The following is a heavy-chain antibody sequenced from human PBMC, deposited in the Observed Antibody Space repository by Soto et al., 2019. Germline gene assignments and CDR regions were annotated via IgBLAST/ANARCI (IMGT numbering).Heavy chain of an antibody. CDR1: GYTFTSYD. V-gene: IGHV1-8*01. Sequence: ASVKVSCKASGYTFTSYDINWVRQATGQGLEWMGWMNPNSGNTGYAQKFQGRVTMTRNTSISTAYMELSSLRSEDTAVYYCEREHPRIAVAGSDAFDIWGQGTMVT. D-gene: IGHD6-19*01. CDR3: EREHPRIAVAGSDAFDI. CDR2: MNPNSGNT. J-gene: IGHJ3*02.